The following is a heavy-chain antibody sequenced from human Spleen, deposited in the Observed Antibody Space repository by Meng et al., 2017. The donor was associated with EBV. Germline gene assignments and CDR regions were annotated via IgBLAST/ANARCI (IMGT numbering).Heavy chain of an antibody. V-gene: IGHV3-15*01. Sequence: VQLVESGGGVVQPGWSLRRCCAASGFTFRNAWMSWVRQAPGKGLEWVGRIKSKTDGGTTDYAAPVKGRFTISRDDSKNTLYLQMNSLKTEDTAVYYCTRWSYGGTAYWGQGTLVTVSS. D-gene: IGHD4-23*01. CDR2: IKSKTDGGTT. J-gene: IGHJ4*02. CDR3: TRWSYGGTAY. CDR1: GFTFRNAW.